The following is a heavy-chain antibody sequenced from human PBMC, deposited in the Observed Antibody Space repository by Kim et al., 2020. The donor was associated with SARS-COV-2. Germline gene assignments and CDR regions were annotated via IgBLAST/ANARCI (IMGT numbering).Heavy chain of an antibody. J-gene: IGHJ4*02. V-gene: IGHV1-46*01. D-gene: IGHD3-3*01. CDR3: ARSPGVGVVIPDY. Sequence: YAQEFPGRVTMTRDTSTSTVYMELSSLRSEDTAVYYCARSPGVGVVIPDYWGQGTLVTVSS.